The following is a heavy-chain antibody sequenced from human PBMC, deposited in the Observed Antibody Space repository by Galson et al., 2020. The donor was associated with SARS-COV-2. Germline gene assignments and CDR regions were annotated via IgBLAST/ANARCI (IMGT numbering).Heavy chain of an antibody. CDR1: GGSFSGYY. CDR2: INHSGST. D-gene: IGHD6-13*01. V-gene: IGHV4-34*01. J-gene: IGHJ5*02. CDR3: ARGRHSSSWYGVLRWFEP. Sequence: SQTLSLTCAVYGGSFSGYYWSWIRQPPGKGLEWIGEINHSGSTNYNPSLKSRVTISVDTSKNQFSLKLSSVTAADTAVYYCARGRHSSSWYGVLRWFEPWGQGTLVTVAS.